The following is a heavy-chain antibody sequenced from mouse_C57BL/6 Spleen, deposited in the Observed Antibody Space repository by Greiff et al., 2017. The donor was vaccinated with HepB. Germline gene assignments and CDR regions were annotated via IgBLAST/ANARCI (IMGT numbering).Heavy chain of an antibody. D-gene: IGHD1-1*01. CDR3: TTSIITTVVADVDY. J-gene: IGHJ4*01. V-gene: IGHV14-1*01. CDR1: GFNINDYY. CDR2: IDPEDGDT. Sequence: EVQLQQSGAELVRPGASVKLSCTASGFNINDYYMHWVKQRPEQGLEWIGRIDPEDGDTEYAPKFQGKATMTADTSSNTAYLQLSSLTSEDTAVYYCTTSIITTVVADVDYWGQGTSVTVSS.